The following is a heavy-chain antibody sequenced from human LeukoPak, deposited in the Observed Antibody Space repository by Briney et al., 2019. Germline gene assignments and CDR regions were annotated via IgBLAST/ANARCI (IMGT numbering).Heavy chain of an antibody. V-gene: IGHV3-48*01. CDR3: ARDSTILAVAGNWEFDY. CDR1: GFTFSSYS. D-gene: IGHD6-19*01. CDR2: ISSSSSTI. Sequence: PGGSLRLSCAASGFTFSSYSMNWVRQAPGKGLEWVSYISSSSSTIYYADSVKGRFTISRDNAKNSLYLQMNSLRAEDTAVYYCARDSTILAVAGNWEFDYWGQGTLVTVSS. J-gene: IGHJ4*02.